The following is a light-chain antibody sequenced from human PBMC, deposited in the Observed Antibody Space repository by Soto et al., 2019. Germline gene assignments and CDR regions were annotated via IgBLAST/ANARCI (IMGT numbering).Light chain of an antibody. V-gene: IGLV2-8*01. Sequence: QSALTQPPSASGSPGQSVTISCTGTSSDVGAYNYVSWYQQHAGKAPKLVIYEVTKRPSGVPDRFSGSKSANTASLTVSGLQAEDEAGYYCSSFASSNTWVFGGGTKLTAL. CDR2: EVT. J-gene: IGLJ3*02. CDR1: SSDVGAYNY. CDR3: SSFASSNTWV.